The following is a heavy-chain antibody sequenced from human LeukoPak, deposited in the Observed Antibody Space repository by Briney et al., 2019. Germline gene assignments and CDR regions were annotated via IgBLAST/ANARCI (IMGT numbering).Heavy chain of an antibody. J-gene: IGHJ5*02. V-gene: IGHV4-59*01. Sequence: SETLSLTCTVSGGSISSYYWSWIRQPPGKGLEWIGYIYYSGSTNYNPSLKSRVTISVDTSKNQFSLKLSSVTAADTAVYHCARGTYYYDSSGYYYDLDPWGQGTLVTVSS. CDR1: GGSISSYY. CDR2: IYYSGST. CDR3: ARGTYYYDSSGYYYDLDP. D-gene: IGHD3-22*01.